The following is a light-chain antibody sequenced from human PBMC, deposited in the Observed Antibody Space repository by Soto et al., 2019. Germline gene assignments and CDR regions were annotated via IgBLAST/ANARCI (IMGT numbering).Light chain of an antibody. Sequence: DIQLTQSPSLLSASVGDRVTNTCRASQDISTYLAWYQQTPGRAPKVLVYAASTLQSGVPSRFSGSGSGTKFTLTISILQPEDFATDYCQYYNSYPHTFGQGTKLEI. CDR2: AAS. CDR3: QYYNSYPHT. J-gene: IGKJ2*01. V-gene: IGKV1-9*01. CDR1: QDISTY.